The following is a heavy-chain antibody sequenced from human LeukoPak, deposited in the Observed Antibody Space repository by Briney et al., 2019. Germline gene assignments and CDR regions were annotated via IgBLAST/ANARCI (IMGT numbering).Heavy chain of an antibody. V-gene: IGHV3-64*04. Sequence: GGSLRLSCSASGFTFSTYAMYWVRQAPGKGLEYVSVISSNGDSTYYADSVKGRFTISRDNSNSTLYLQMNTLRAADTAVYYCAKDPDGLWSWGQGALVTVSS. CDR2: ISSNGDST. CDR3: AKDPDGLWS. J-gene: IGHJ1*01. CDR1: GFTFSTYA. D-gene: IGHD4/OR15-4a*01.